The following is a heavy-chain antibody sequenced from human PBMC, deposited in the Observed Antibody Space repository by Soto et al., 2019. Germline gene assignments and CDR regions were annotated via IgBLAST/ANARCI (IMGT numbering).Heavy chain of an antibody. V-gene: IGHV1-8*02. J-gene: IGHJ4*02. CDR3: ATKMIGHFDY. Sequence: VASVKVSCKASGYTVANYDINWVRQATGQGLEWMGWMNPYSGATGFAQKFQDRVTLTRNTSTSTVYLELHSLKSEDTAVYFCATKMIGHFDYWGQGALVTVSS. CDR1: GYTVANYD. D-gene: IGHD2-21*01. CDR2: MNPYSGAT.